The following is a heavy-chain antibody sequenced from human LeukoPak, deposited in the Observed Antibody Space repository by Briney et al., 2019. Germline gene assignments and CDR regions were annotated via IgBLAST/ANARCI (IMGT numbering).Heavy chain of an antibody. Sequence: GESLKISCKGSGYSSTSYWISWVRQMPGKGLEWMGRIDPSDSYTNYSPYFQGHVTISADKSISTAYLQWSSLKASDTAMYYCARHRWGVVVPAATDYWGQGTLVTVSS. CDR1: GYSSTSYW. J-gene: IGHJ4*02. V-gene: IGHV5-10-1*01. CDR2: IDPSDSYT. D-gene: IGHD2-2*01. CDR3: ARHRWGVVVPAATDY.